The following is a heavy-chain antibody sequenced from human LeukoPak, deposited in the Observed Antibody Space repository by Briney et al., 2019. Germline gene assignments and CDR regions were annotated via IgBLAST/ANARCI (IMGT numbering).Heavy chain of an antibody. CDR2: INHSGST. J-gene: IGHJ3*02. D-gene: IGHD2-8*02. CDR3: ARGLWWWNVRAFDI. V-gene: IGHV4-34*01. CDR1: DGSFSGYY. Sequence: PSETLSLTCAVYDGSFSGYYWSWIRQPPGKGLEWIGEINHSGSTNYNPSLKSRVTVSVDTSKNQFSLKLTSVTAADTAVYYCARGLWWWNVRAFDIWGQGTLVTVSS.